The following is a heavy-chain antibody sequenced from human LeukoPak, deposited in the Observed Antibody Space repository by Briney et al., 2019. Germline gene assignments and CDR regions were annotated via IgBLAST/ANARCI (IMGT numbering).Heavy chain of an antibody. J-gene: IGHJ4*02. CDR3: AKSRSGWYFFDQ. Sequence: GGSLRPSCAASGFTFSSYAMSWVRQAPGKGLEWVSAISGSGGSTYYADSVKGRFTISRDNSKNTLYLQMNSLRAEDTAVYYCAKSRSGWYFFDQWGQGTLVTVSS. CDR1: GFTFSSYA. D-gene: IGHD6-19*01. CDR2: ISGSGGST. V-gene: IGHV3-23*01.